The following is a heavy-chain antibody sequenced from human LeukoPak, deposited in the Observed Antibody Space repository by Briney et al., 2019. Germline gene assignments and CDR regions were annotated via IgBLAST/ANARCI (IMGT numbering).Heavy chain of an antibody. V-gene: IGHV3-7*01. J-gene: IGHJ3*02. Sequence: PGGSLRLSCAASGFTFSSYAMSWVRQAPGKGPEWVANIKPDGSEKKYVESVKGRFTISRDNAKNSLYLQMNSLRDDDTAVYYCARGASVNVFDIWGQGTMVTVSS. CDR2: IKPDGSEK. CDR3: ARGASVNVFDI. CDR1: GFTFSSYA. D-gene: IGHD4-17*01.